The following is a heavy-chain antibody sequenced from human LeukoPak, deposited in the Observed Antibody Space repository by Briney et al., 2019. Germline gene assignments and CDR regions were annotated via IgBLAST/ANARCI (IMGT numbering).Heavy chain of an antibody. CDR3: ARAWDYYYGMDV. CDR1: GGSFSGYY. J-gene: IGHJ6*02. CDR2: INHSGST. Sequence: PSETLSLTCAVYGGSFSGYYWSWIRQPPGKGLEWIGEINHSGSTNYDPSLKSRVTIPVDTSKNQFSLKLSSVTAADTAVYYCARAWDYYYGMDVWGQGTTVTVSS. V-gene: IGHV4-34*01. D-gene: IGHD7-27*01.